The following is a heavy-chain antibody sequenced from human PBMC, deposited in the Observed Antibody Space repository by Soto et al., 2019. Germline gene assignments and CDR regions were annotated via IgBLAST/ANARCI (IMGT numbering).Heavy chain of an antibody. CDR1: GGSFSGYY. Sequence: QVQLQQWGAGLLKPSETLSLTCAVYGGSFSGYYWSWIRQPPGKGLERIGEINHSGSTNYNPSLKSRVTISVDTSKNQFSLKLSSVTAADTAVYYCARGVVEDYWGQGTLVTVSS. D-gene: IGHD2-15*01. CDR3: ARGVVEDY. J-gene: IGHJ4*02. V-gene: IGHV4-34*01. CDR2: INHSGST.